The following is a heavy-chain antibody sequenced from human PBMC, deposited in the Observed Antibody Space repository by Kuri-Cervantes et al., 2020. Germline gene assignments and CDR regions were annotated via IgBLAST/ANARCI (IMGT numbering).Heavy chain of an antibody. J-gene: IGHJ4*02. V-gene: IGHV3-7*01. CDR3: VTQNANWGMG. CDR1: GFTFSSYW. D-gene: IGHD7-27*01. Sequence: GGSLRLSCAASGFTFSSYWISWVRQAPGKGLEWVANIKQDGSEKYYVDSVKGRFTISRDNAKNSLHLQMNSLRAEDTAVYYCVTQNANWGMGWGQGTLVTVSS. CDR2: IKQDGSEK.